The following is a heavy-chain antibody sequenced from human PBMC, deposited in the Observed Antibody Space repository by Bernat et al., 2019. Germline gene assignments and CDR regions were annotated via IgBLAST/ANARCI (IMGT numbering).Heavy chain of an antibody. V-gene: IGHV4-4*02. CDR2: IEHGGAT. CDR3: ARNGAYCIEV. Sequence: QVQLQESGPGLVKPSETLSLTCDVSGASINSYWWSWVRPPPGKGLEWIGEIEHGGATNYNPALKSRVTISVDKSKNQFSLKLSSVTDADTALYYCARNGAYCIEVWGQGTTVTVS. D-gene: IGHD2-21*01. CDR1: GASINSYW. J-gene: IGHJ6*02.